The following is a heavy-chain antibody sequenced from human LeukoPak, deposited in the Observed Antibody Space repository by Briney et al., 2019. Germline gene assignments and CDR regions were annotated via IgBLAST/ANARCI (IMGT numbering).Heavy chain of an antibody. CDR3: ARRSFYYATSGGGDY. V-gene: IGHV4-34*01. J-gene: IGHJ4*02. CDR1: GGAFSGYY. CDR2: INHSGST. Sequence: KSSETLSLTCGVYGGAFSGYYWSWIRQAPGKGLEWIGEINHSGSTNYNPSLKSRVTILVDTSKNQFSLKLSSVTAADTAVYYCARRSFYYATSGGGDYWGQGTLVTVSS. D-gene: IGHD3-22*01.